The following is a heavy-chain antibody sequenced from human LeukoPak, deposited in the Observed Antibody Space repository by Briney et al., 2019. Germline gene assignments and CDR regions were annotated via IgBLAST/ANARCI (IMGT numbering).Heavy chain of an antibody. J-gene: IGHJ4*02. Sequence: GESLKISCKGSGYSFTSYWIGWVRQMPGKGLEWMGIIYPDDSDIRYSPSFQGQVTLSVDKSINTAYLQWSSLKASDTAMYYCARSSSGWYRFDYWGQGTLVTVSS. CDR1: GYSFTSYW. D-gene: IGHD6-19*01. CDR3: ARSSSGWYRFDY. V-gene: IGHV5-51*01. CDR2: IYPDDSDI.